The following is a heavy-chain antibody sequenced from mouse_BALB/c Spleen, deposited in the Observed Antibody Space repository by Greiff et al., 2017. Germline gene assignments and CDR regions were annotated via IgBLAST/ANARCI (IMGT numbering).Heavy chain of an antibody. CDR1: GYTFTSYW. CDR3: ARRIFDYYGSYWYFDV. D-gene: IGHD1-1*01. Sequence: QVQLQQSGAELVKPGASVKLSCKASGYTFTSYWMHWVKQRPGQGLEWIGEINPSNGRTNYNEKFKSKATLTVDKSSSTAYMQLSSLTSEDSAVYYCARRIFDYYGSYWYFDVWGAGTTVTVSS. CDR2: INPSNGRT. J-gene: IGHJ1*01. V-gene: IGHV1S81*02.